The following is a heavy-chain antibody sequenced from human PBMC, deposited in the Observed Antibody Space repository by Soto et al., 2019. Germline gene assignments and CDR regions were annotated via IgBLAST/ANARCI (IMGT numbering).Heavy chain of an antibody. CDR1: GVSITSHY. J-gene: IGHJ5*02. CDR3: ARDLRSRGWFDP. CDR2: TYFGGSA. V-gene: IGHV4-59*11. Sequence: PSETLSLTCDVSGVSITSHYWNWIRQSPGMGLEWIGSTYFGGSASYNPSLKSRVTISLDTSKDQLSLTLSAVTAADSAVYYCARDLRSRGWFDPWGPGILVTVSS.